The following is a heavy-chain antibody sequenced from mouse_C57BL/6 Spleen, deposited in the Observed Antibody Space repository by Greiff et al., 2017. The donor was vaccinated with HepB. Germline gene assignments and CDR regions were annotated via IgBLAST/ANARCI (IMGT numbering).Heavy chain of an antibody. CDR2: IYPSDSET. CDR3: ATYGSSYDVFAY. V-gene: IGHV1-61*01. Sequence: VQLQQPGAELVRPGSSVKLSCKASGYTFTSYWMDWVKQRPGQGLEWIGNIYPSDSETHYNQKFKDKATLTVDKSSSTAYMQLSSLTSEDSAVYYCATYGSSYDVFAYWGQGTLVTVSA. CDR1: GYTFTSYW. D-gene: IGHD1-1*01. J-gene: IGHJ3*01.